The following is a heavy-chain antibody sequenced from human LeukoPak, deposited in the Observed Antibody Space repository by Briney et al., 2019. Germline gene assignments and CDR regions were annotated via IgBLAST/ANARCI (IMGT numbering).Heavy chain of an antibody. CDR1: GGSFSGYY. J-gene: IGHJ4*02. D-gene: IGHD2-8*01. CDR2: INHSGST. V-gene: IGHV4-34*01. Sequence: SETLSLTCAVYGGSFSGYYWSWIRQPPGKGLEWIGEINHSGSTNYNLSLKSRVTISVDTSKNQFSLKLSSVTAADTAVYYCARGGPERVLMVYATRVYFDYWGQGTLVTVSS. CDR3: ARGGPERVLMVYATRVYFDY.